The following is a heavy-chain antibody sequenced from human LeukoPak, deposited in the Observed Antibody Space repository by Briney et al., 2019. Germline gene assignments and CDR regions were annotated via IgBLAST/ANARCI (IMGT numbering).Heavy chain of an antibody. CDR3: ARDYGSGTRCFDP. Sequence: GGSLRLSCAASGFTFSSYGMHWVRQAPGKGLEWVAVIWYDGSNKYYADSVKGRFTISRDNSKNTLYLQMNSLRAEDTAVYYCARDYGSGTRCFDPWGQGTLVTVSS. D-gene: IGHD3-10*01. V-gene: IGHV3-33*01. J-gene: IGHJ5*02. CDR2: IWYDGSNK. CDR1: GFTFSSYG.